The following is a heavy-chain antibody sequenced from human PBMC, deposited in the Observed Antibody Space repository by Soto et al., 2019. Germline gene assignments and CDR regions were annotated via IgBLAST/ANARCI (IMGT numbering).Heavy chain of an antibody. Sequence: QVRLVESGGGLVKPGGSLRLSCAASGFTFSDYYMSWIRQAPGKGLEWVSYITNSGTIYYADSVKGRFTISRDNAKNSLFLQMTSLRVEDTALYYCARDWNSNDWGQGTLVTVSS. CDR1: GFTFSDYY. J-gene: IGHJ4*02. D-gene: IGHD1-7*01. V-gene: IGHV3-11*01. CDR3: ARDWNSND. CDR2: ITNSGTI.